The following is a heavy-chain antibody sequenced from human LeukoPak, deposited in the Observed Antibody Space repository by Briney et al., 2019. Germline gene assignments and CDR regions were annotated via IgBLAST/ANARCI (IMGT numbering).Heavy chain of an antibody. CDR2: INTNTGNP. CDR3: ARAGAAAAPYYGMDV. J-gene: IGHJ6*02. V-gene: IGHV7-4-1*02. D-gene: IGHD6-13*01. Sequence: ASVKVSCKASGYTFTSYAMNWVRQAPGQGLEWMGWINTNTGNPTYAQGFTGRFVFSLDISVSTAYLQISSLKAEDTAVYYCARAGAAAAPYYGMDVWGQGTTVTVSS. CDR1: GYTFTSYA.